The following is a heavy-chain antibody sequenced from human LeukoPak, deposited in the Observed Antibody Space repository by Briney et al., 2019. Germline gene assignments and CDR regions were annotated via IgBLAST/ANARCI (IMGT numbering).Heavy chain of an antibody. CDR1: GYTFTSYY. J-gene: IGHJ4*02. V-gene: IGHV1-46*01. Sequence: ASVTVSFKASGYTFTSYYMHWVRQAPGQGLEWMGIINPSGDSTSYEQRFQGRLTMTRDTSTNTVYMELSSLRSEDTAVYYCARHPSPQLHHFDYWGQGTLVTVSS. D-gene: IGHD2-2*01. CDR3: ARHPSPQLHHFDY. CDR2: INPSGDST.